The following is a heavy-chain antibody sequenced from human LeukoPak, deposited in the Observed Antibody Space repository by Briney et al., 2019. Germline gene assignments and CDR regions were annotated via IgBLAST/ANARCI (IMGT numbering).Heavy chain of an antibody. V-gene: IGHV3-23*01. CDR1: GFTFSSYG. D-gene: IGHD5-12*01. CDR2: ISGSGGST. CDR3: ARGSWLRSLGYYYMDV. J-gene: IGHJ6*03. Sequence: GGSLRLSCAASGFTFSSYGMSWVRQAPGKGLEWVSAISGSGGSTYYADSVKGRFTISRDNSKNTLYLQMNSLRAEDTAVYYCARGSWLRSLGYYYMDVWGKGTTVTVSS.